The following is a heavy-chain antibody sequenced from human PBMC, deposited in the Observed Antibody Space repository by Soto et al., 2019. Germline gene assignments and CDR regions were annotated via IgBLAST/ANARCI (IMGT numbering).Heavy chain of an antibody. V-gene: IGHV4-31*03. J-gene: IGHJ6*03. CDR2: IYYSGST. CDR1: GCSISSGGYY. D-gene: IGHD2-21*01. CDR3: ARENCGGDCYSFRDYYYYYYMDV. Sequence: SETLSLTCTFSGCSISSGGYYWSWIRQHPGKGLEWIGYIYYSGSTYYNPSLKSRVTISVDTSKNQFSLKLSSVTAADTAVYYCARENCGGDCYSFRDYYYYYYMDVWGKGTTVTVS.